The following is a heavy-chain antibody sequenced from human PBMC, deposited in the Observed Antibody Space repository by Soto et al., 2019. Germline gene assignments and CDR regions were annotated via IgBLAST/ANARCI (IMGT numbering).Heavy chain of an antibody. CDR3: AREGCSGGSCCSSRGGMDV. V-gene: IGHV1-2*04. CDR1: GYTFTGYY. Sequence: QVQLVQSGAEVKKPGASVKVSCKASGYTFTGYYMHWVRQAPGQGLEWMGWINPNSGGTNYAQKFQGWVTMTRDTSNSTAYMELSRLRSDDTAVYYCAREGCSGGSCCSSRGGMDVWGQGTTVTVSS. CDR2: INPNSGGT. D-gene: IGHD2-15*01. J-gene: IGHJ6*02.